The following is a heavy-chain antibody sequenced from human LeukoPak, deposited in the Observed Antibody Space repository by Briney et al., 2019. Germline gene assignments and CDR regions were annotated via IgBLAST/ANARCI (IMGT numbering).Heavy chain of an antibody. CDR1: GGSMTNFY. CDR3: ARLSGAYWTFDC. D-gene: IGHD1-26*01. J-gene: IGHJ4*02. V-gene: IGHV4-59*08. Sequence: SETLSLTCSVSGGSMTNFYWVWIPQPPGKGMHWIGYVFYRGTSNHNPSLENRVTMSVDTSKNQFSLELSFVTAADTAVYYCARLSGAYWTFDCWGQGTLVTVSS. CDR2: VFYRGTS.